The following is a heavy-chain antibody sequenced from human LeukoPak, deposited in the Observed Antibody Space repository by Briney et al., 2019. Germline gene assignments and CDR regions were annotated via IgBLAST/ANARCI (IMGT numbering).Heavy chain of an antibody. D-gene: IGHD2-8*01. CDR2: ISGSGGST. J-gene: IGHJ1*01. Sequence: PGGSLRLSCAASGFTFSSYAMSWVRQAPGKGLEWVSAISGSGGSTYYADSVKGRFTISRDNSKNTLYLQMNTLSAEDTAVYYCAKDVGSCTNGVCYKYFHHWGQGTLVTVSS. CDR3: AKDVGSCTNGVCYKYFHH. V-gene: IGHV3-23*01. CDR1: GFTFSSYA.